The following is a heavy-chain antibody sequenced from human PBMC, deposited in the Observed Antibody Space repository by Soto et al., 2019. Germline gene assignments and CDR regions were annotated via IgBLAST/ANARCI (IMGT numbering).Heavy chain of an antibody. Sequence: ASVKVSCKASGYTFTSYYMHWVRQAPGQGLEWMGIINPSGGSTSYAQKFQGRVTMTRDTSTSTVYMELSSLRSEDTAVYYCARDEQNYYGSSAGSYAFDIWGQGTMVTVSS. CDR2: INPSGGST. D-gene: IGHD3-22*01. CDR1: GYTFTSYY. J-gene: IGHJ3*02. V-gene: IGHV1-46*01. CDR3: ARDEQNYYGSSAGSYAFDI.